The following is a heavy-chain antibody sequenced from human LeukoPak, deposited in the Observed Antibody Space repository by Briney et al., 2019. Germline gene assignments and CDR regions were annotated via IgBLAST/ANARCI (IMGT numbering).Heavy chain of an antibody. J-gene: IGHJ4*02. CDR3: AKEGHSGYDYWRYYFDY. CDR1: GFTFSSYG. V-gene: IGHV3-30*18. D-gene: IGHD5-12*01. Sequence: PGRSLRLSCAASGFTFSSYGMHWVRQAPGKGLEWVAVISYDGSNKYYADSVKGRFTISRDNSKNTLYLQMNGLRAEDTAVYYCAKEGHSGYDYWRYYFDYWGQGTLVTVSS. CDR2: ISYDGSNK.